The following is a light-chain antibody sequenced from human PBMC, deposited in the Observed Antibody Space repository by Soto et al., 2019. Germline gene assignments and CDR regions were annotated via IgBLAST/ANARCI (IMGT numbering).Light chain of an antibody. J-gene: IGKJ3*01. V-gene: IGKV1-39*01. CDR2: GAS. CDR1: QSISSD. Sequence: EIQMTQSPSSLSASVGDRVTITCRASQSISSDLNWYQQKPGKAPELLIYGASTLQSGVPSRFSGSGSGRDFTLTISSLQPEDFATYHCQQSFSTRFTFGPGTKVDIK. CDR3: QQSFSTRFT.